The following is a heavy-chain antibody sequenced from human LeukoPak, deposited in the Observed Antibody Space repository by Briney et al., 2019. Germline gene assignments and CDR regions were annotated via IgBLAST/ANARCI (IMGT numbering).Heavy chain of an antibody. CDR2: IYYNGNT. J-gene: IGHJ4*02. CDR1: GGSISNYF. V-gene: IGHV4-59*01. Sequence: SETLSLTCTASGGSISNYFWSWIRQPPGKGLEWIGYIYYNGNTNYNPSLKSRVTISVDTSKNQFSLKLSSVTAADTAVYYCARHYGSGTYPLDYWGQGTLVTVSS. CDR3: ARHYGSGTYPLDY. D-gene: IGHD3-10*01.